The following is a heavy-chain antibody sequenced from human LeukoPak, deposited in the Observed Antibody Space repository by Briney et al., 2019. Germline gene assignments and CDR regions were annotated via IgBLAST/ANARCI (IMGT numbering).Heavy chain of an antibody. CDR3: AKAVPGGEYYYYYMDV. CDR1: GFTFSSYG. Sequence: PGGSLRLSCAASGFTFSSYGMHWVRQAPGKGLEWVAFIRYDGSNKYYADSVKGRFTISRDNSRTTLYLQMNSLRAEDTAVYYCAKAVPGGEYYYYYMDVWGKGTTVTVSS. CDR2: IRYDGSNK. J-gene: IGHJ6*03. V-gene: IGHV3-30*02. D-gene: IGHD3-16*01.